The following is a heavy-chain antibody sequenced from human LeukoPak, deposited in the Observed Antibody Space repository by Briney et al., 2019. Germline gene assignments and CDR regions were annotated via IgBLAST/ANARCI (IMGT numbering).Heavy chain of an antibody. Sequence: QPGGSLRLSCAASGFTFSSYAMGWVRQAPGKGLEWASAISGSGGSTYYADSVKGRFTISRDNSKNTLYLQMNSLRAEDTAVYYCAKDLGFYDFWSGYAFDIWGQGTMVTVSS. CDR1: GFTFSSYA. CDR2: ISGSGGST. D-gene: IGHD3-3*01. CDR3: AKDLGFYDFWSGYAFDI. V-gene: IGHV3-23*01. J-gene: IGHJ3*02.